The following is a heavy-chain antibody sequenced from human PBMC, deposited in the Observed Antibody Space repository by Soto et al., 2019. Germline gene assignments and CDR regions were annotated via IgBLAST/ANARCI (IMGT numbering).Heavy chain of an antibody. V-gene: IGHV3-30-3*01. CDR2: ISYDESNK. J-gene: IGHJ6*02. Sequence: QVQLVESGGGVVQPGRSLRLSCAASGFTFSSYTMHWVRQAPGKGLEWVAVISYDESNKYYADSVKGRFTISRDNSKNTLYLQMHNLRPDDTAVYYCGREGNSDYESVLGYYNYGMDVWGQETTVTVSS. CDR3: GREGNSDYESVLGYYNYGMDV. D-gene: IGHD4-17*01. CDR1: GFTFSSYT.